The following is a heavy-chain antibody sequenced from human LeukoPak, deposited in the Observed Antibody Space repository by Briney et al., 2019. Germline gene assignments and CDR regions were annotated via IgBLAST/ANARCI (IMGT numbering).Heavy chain of an antibody. CDR3: ARRRGILTGYYWAYFDY. D-gene: IGHD3-9*01. CDR1: GGSFSGYY. J-gene: IGHJ4*02. Sequence: SETLSLTCAVYGGSFSGYYWSWIRQPPGKGLEWIGEINHSGSTNYNPSLKSRVTISVDTSKNQFSLKLSSVTAADTAVYYCARRRGILTGYYWAYFDYWGQGTLVTVSS. CDR2: INHSGST. V-gene: IGHV4-34*01.